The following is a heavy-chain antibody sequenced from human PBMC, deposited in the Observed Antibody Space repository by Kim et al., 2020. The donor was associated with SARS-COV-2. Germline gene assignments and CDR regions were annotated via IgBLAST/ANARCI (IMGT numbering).Heavy chain of an antibody. V-gene: IGHV4-59*08. CDR2: FYYSGST. Sequence: SETLSLTCSVSGGSITSYYWSWIRQPPGKGLEWIGYFYYSGSTNYNPSLKSRVTISVDTSKNQFSLKLSSVTAADTAVYYCARLVRVGAITTYAMDVWGPGTTVTVSS. D-gene: IGHD1-26*01. J-gene: IGHJ6*02. CDR1: GGSITSYY. CDR3: ARLVRVGAITTYAMDV.